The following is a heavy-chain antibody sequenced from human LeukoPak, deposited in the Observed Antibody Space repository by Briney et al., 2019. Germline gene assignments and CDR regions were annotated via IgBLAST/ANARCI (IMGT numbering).Heavy chain of an antibody. CDR1: GYSINGGYY. J-gene: IGHJ3*01. CDR3: ARMGVSYYYDSSTYYPVAFDV. V-gene: IGHV4-38-2*01. CDR2: IFRSGSL. D-gene: IGHD3-22*01. Sequence: SETLSLTCSVSGYSINGGYYWGWVRQSPGKGPEWIGTIFRSGSLFYNPSFKSRVTLSIDTSRDQFSLRLTSVTAADTAIYYCARMGVSYYYDSSTYYPVAFDVWGQGTKVTVSS.